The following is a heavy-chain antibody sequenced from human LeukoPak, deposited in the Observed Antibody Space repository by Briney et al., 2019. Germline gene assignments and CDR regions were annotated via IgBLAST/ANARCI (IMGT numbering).Heavy chain of an antibody. J-gene: IGHJ6*02. Sequence: SETLSLTCTVSGGSISSYYWSWIRQPPGKGLEWIGCIYYSGSTNYNPSLKSRVTISVDTSKNQFSLKLSSVTAADTAVYYCARALAWGDSWWYYYGMDVWGQGTTVTVSS. V-gene: IGHV4-59*01. CDR3: ARALAWGDSWWYYYGMDV. D-gene: IGHD3/OR15-3a*01. CDR1: GGSISSYY. CDR2: IYYSGST.